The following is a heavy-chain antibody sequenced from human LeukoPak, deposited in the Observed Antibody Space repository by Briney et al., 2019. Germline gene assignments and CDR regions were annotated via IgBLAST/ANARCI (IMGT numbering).Heavy chain of an antibody. CDR2: IYYSGST. J-gene: IGHJ6*03. V-gene: IGHV4-39*07. CDR3: ARSSSGYYLGYYYYYMDV. Sequence: SETLSLTCTVSGGSISSSSYYWGWIRQPPGKGLEWIGSIYYSGSTYYNPSLKSRVTISVDTSKNQFSLKLSSVTAADTAVYYCARSSSGYYLGYYYYYMDVWGKGTTVTVSS. D-gene: IGHD3-22*01. CDR1: GGSISSSSYY.